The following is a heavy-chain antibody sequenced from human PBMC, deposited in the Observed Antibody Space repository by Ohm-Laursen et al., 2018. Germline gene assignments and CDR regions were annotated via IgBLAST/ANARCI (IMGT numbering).Heavy chain of an antibody. D-gene: IGHD3-9*01. CDR2: INPNSGGT. Sequence: GSSVKVSCKASGYTFTGYYMHWVRQAPGQGLEWMGWINPNSGGTNYAQKFQGRVTMTRDTSISTAYMELSRLRSDDTAVYYCAREALRYFDWFAPSGMDVWGQGTTVTVSS. V-gene: IGHV1-2*02. J-gene: IGHJ6*02. CDR3: AREALRYFDWFAPSGMDV. CDR1: GYTFTGYY.